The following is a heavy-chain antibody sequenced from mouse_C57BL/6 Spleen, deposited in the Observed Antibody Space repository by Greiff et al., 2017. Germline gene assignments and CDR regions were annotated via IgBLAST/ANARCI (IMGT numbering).Heavy chain of an antibody. CDR2: INPGSGGT. V-gene: IGHV1-54*01. J-gene: IGHJ2*01. CDR3: AREGGRRPDYYGSSYDY. Sequence: QVQLKESGAELVRPGTSVKVSCKASGYAFTNYLIEWVKQRPGQGLEWIGVINPGSGGTNYNEKFKGKATLTADKSSSTAYMQLSSLTSEDSAVYVCAREGGRRPDYYGSSYDYWGQGTTLTVSS. D-gene: IGHD1-1*01. CDR1: GYAFTNYL.